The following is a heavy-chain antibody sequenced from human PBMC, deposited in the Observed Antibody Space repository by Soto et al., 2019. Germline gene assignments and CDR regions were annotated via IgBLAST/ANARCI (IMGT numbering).Heavy chain of an antibody. Sequence: SETLSLTCTVSGGSINTFYCSWVRQPAGKGLEWIGRIFSSGSTSFNPSLESRVAMSVDTSKNHFSLNLSSVTAADMAVYYCAREGSYSAYNFAHGIQLWSFDFWGQGALVTVSS. V-gene: IGHV4-4*07. J-gene: IGHJ4*02. CDR2: IFSSGST. CDR3: AREGSYSAYNFAHGIQLWSFDF. D-gene: IGHD5-12*01. CDR1: GGSINTFY.